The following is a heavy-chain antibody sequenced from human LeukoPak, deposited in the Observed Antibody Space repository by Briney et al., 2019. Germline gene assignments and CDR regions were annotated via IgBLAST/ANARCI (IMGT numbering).Heavy chain of an antibody. Sequence: GGSLRLSCAASGFTFSTYAMSWVRQAPGKGLEWVSVISVGGGSANYADSVKGRFTISRDNSKNTLYLQMNSLRAEDTSVYYCGVSTISWHDYWGQETLVTVSS. CDR1: GFTFSTYA. V-gene: IGHV3-23*01. J-gene: IGHJ4*02. CDR2: ISVGGGSA. D-gene: IGHD6-13*01. CDR3: GVSTISWHDY.